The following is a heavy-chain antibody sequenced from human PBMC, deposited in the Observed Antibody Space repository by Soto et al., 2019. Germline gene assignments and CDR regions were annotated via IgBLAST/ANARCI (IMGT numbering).Heavy chain of an antibody. V-gene: IGHV3-23*01. CDR1: GFTFTYYS. J-gene: IGHJ4*02. CDR3: AKARGFLEWLSVSSY. Sequence: GGSLRLSCVASSGFTFTYYSMSWVRQAPGKGLEWVAHISGRGDTTYYADSVKGRFTISRDNSKNTLYLQMNSLRAEDTAVYYCAKARGFLEWLSVSSYWGQGTLVTVSS. CDR2: ISGRGDTT. D-gene: IGHD3-3*01.